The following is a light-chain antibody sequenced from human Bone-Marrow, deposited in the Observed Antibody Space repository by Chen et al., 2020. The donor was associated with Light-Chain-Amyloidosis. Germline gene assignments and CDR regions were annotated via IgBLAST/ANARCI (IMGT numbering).Light chain of an antibody. Sequence: DIQMTQSPSSLSASVRDRVAITCRASESISTYLNWYQQRPGEAPKLLIYAGSTLHSGVPSRFSGSGSRTDFTLTISGPQPEDSATYYCQQSFTLPQTFGPGTKLEIK. V-gene: IGKV1-39*01. J-gene: IGKJ2*01. CDR2: AGS. CDR1: ESISTY. CDR3: QQSFTLPQT.